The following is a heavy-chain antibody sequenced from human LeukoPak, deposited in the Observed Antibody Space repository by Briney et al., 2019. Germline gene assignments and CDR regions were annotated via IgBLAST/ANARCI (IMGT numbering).Heavy chain of an antibody. J-gene: IGHJ4*02. CDR2: INPKSGGT. V-gene: IGHV1-2*02. CDR1: GYIFTGYY. CDR3: ARERGGVLGATNY. D-gene: IGHD1-26*01. Sequence: ASVKVSCKASGYIFTGYYLHWVRQAPGQGLEWMGWINPKSGGTKYAKKFQGRVTMPSDTSISTAYMEMSSLRSDDTAVYYCARERGGVLGATNYWGQGTLVTVSS.